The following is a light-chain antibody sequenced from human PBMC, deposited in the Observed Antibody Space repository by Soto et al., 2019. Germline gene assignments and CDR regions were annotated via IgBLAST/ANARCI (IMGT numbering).Light chain of an antibody. CDR2: EVN. CDR3: SSYTSSSTLYV. J-gene: IGLJ1*01. Sequence: QSALTQPPSASGSLGQSVTISCTGTSSDVGGYKYVSWYQQHPGKAPKVMIYEVNKRPSGVPDRFSGSKSGNTASLTVSGLQAEDEADYYCSSYTSSSTLYVFGTGTKLTVL. CDR1: SSDVGGYKY. V-gene: IGLV2-8*01.